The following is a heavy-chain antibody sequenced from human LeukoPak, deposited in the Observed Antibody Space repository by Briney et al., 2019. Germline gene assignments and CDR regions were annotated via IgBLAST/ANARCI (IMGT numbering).Heavy chain of an antibody. J-gene: IGHJ4*02. CDR1: GYTFTGYY. D-gene: IGHD5-12*01. V-gene: IGHV1-2*02. CDR2: INPNSGGT. CDR3: ARTLQSGYDPTIDY. Sequence: VASVKVSCKASGYTFTGYYMHWVRQAPGQGLEWMGWINPNSGGTNYAQKFQGRVTMTRDTSISTAYMELSRLRSDDTAVYYCARTLQSGYDPTIDYWGRGALVTVSS.